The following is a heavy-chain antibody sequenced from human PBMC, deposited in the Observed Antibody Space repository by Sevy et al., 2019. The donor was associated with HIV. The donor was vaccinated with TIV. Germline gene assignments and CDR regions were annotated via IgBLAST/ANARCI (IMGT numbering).Heavy chain of an antibody. D-gene: IGHD6-19*01. CDR3: ARQRRIAVAGILGENWFDP. V-gene: IGHV4-39*01. Sequence: SETLSLTCTVSGGSISSSSYYWGWIRQPPGKGLEWIGSIYYSGSTYYNPSLKSRVTISVDTSKNQFSLKLSSVIAADTAVYYCARQRRIAVAGILGENWFDPWGQGTLVTVSS. CDR1: GGSISSSSYY. J-gene: IGHJ5*02. CDR2: IYYSGST.